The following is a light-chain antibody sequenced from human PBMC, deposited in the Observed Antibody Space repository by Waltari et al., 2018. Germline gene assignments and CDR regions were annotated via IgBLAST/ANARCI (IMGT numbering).Light chain of an antibody. Sequence: DVVMTQSPLSLPVTLGQPASISCRSSQSLVHSDGNTFLNWFQHRPGQSPRRLIYKVSNRDFGVPDRFSGSGSGTEFTLTISSLQPDDFATYYCQQYRSYSLTFGGGTKVEIK. CDR2: KVS. V-gene: IGKV2-30*02. CDR3: QQYRSYSLT. J-gene: IGKJ4*01. CDR1: QSLVHSDGNTF.